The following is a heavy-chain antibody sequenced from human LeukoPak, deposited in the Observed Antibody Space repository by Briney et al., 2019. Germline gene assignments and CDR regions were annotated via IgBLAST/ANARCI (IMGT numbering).Heavy chain of an antibody. CDR1: GGSISSGDYY. Sequence: PSETLSLTCTVSGGSISSGDYYWSWIRQPPGKGLEWIGYIYYSASTYYNPSLKSRVTISVDTSKNQFSLKLSSVTAADTAVYYCARGIVVPAAMGFDPWGQGTLVTVSS. J-gene: IGHJ5*02. V-gene: IGHV4-30-4*08. D-gene: IGHD2-2*01. CDR2: IYYSAST. CDR3: ARGIVVPAAMGFDP.